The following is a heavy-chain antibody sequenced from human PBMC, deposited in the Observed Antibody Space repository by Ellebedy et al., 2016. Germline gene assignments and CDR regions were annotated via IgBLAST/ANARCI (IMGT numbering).Heavy chain of an antibody. V-gene: IGHV3-9*01. Sequence: GGSLRLSCAASGFTFDDYAMHWVRQAPGKGLEWASGISWESGKIDYADSVKGRFTISRDNAKNSLSLQMNSLRVDDTALYYCARDIRRELTLFDNWGQGTLVTVSS. CDR3: ARDIRRELTLFDN. D-gene: IGHD1-26*01. CDR2: ISWESGKI. CDR1: GFTFDDYA. J-gene: IGHJ4*02.